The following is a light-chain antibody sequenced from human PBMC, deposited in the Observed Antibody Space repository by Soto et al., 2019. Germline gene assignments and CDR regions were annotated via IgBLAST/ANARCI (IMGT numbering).Light chain of an antibody. CDR1: QSISSY. V-gene: IGKV1-39*01. CDR2: AAS. CDR3: QQSYSIPPT. Sequence: DIQMTQSPSSLSACVGDRVTITYRASQSISSYLNWFRQKPGKATELLIYAASSLQSGVPSRFSGSGSGTDFTLTISSLQPEDFATYYCQQSYSIPPTFGPGTKVDIK. J-gene: IGKJ3*01.